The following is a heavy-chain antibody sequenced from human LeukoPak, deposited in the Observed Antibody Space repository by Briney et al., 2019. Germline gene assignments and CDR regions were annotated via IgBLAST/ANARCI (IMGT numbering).Heavy chain of an antibody. V-gene: IGHV4-4*07. CDR1: GASISSFY. Sequence: SETMSLTWTVSGASISSFYWSCIRHPAGKGLEWIGRIYTSVSTNYAPSINSRVTMSVDTSKNQFSLKLSSVTAADTAVYYCARLIHGSSWYYFDYWGQGTLVTVSS. CDR3: ARLIHGSSWYYFDY. D-gene: IGHD6-13*01. J-gene: IGHJ4*02. CDR2: IYTSVST.